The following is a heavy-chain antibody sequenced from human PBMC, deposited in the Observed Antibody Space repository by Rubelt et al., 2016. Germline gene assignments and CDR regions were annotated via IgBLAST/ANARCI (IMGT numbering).Heavy chain of an antibody. V-gene: IGHV4-59*10. D-gene: IGHD3-10*01. CDR2: TGGST. Sequence: TGGSTNYNPSLKSRVTISVDTSKNQFSLKLSSVTAADTAVYYCARYYYGSGSYYNDYWGQGTLVTVSS. CDR3: ARYYYGSGSYYNDY. J-gene: IGHJ4*02.